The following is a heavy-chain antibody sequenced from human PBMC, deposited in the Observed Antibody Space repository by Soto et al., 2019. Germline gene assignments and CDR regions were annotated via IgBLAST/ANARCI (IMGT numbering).Heavy chain of an antibody. Sequence: QLQLQESGPGLVKPSETLSLTCTVSGGSISSPSHYWGWIRQSPARGLEWIGSIHYSGGTYYNPSLSSRLTMSVDTSKNQFSLKVNSVTAADTSVYYCSRQLRGGDIVVIPAQSDQWGQGTLVTVSS. CDR2: IHYSGGT. CDR1: GGSISSPSHY. J-gene: IGHJ4*02. CDR3: SRQLRGGDIVVIPAQSDQ. V-gene: IGHV4-39*01. D-gene: IGHD2-2*01.